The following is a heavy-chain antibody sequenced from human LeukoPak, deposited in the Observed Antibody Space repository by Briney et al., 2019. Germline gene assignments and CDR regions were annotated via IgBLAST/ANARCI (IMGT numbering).Heavy chain of an antibody. Sequence: GGSLRLSCAASGFTFSSYAMTWVRQAPGKGLEWVSAISGSGGSTYYADSVKGRFSISRDNSKNTLYLQMNSLRAEDTAVYYCPKDRYGGSSVIFSEYFQHWGQGTLVTVSS. CDR1: GFTFSSYA. CDR3: PKDRYGGSSVIFSEYFQH. CDR2: ISGSGGST. V-gene: IGHV3-23*01. J-gene: IGHJ1*01. D-gene: IGHD4-23*01.